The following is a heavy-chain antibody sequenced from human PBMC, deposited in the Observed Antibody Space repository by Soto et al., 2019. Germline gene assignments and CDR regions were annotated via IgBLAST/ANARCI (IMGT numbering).Heavy chain of an antibody. D-gene: IGHD6-19*01. CDR3: ARYPSGWYSHPQYDFDY. CDR2: ISSSSSYT. CDR1: GFTFSSYS. J-gene: IGHJ4*02. Sequence: EVQLVESGGGLVKPGGSLRLSCAASGFTFSSYSMNWVRQAPGKGLEWVSSISSSSSYTYYADSVKGRFTISRDNAKNSLYLQMNGLRAEDTAVYYWARYPSGWYSHPQYDFDYWGQGTLVTVSS. V-gene: IGHV3-21*01.